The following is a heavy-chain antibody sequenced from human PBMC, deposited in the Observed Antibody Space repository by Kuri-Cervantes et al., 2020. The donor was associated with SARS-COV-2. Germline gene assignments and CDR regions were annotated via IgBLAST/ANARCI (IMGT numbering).Heavy chain of an antibody. Sequence: GESLKISCAASGFTFSSYAMSWVRQAPGKGLEWVSSISITSNYIDYADSVKGRFTISRDSSKDTLYLQMNSLRAEDTAIYYCAKDQGSDYGDQLDFWGQGTLVTVSS. CDR3: AKDQGSDYGDQLDF. CDR2: ISITSNYI. CDR1: GFTFSSYA. D-gene: IGHD4-17*01. J-gene: IGHJ4*02. V-gene: IGHV3-23*01.